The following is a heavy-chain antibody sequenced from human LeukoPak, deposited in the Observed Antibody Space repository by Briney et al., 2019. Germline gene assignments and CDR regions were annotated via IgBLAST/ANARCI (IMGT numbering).Heavy chain of an antibody. CDR3: ARGKRYYDFWSGYYHEGLYYFDY. CDR1: GGSISSGGYS. J-gene: IGHJ4*02. D-gene: IGHD3-3*01. V-gene: IGHV4-30-2*01. CDR2: IYHSGST. Sequence: SETLSLACAVSGGSISSGGYSWSWIRQPPGKGLEWIGHIYHSGSTYYNPSLKSRVTISVDRSKNQFSLKLSSVTATDTAVYYCARGKRYYDFWSGYYHEGLYYFDYWGQGTLVTVSS.